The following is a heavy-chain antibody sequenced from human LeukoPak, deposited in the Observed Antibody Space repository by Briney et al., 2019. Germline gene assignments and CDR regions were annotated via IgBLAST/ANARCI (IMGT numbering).Heavy chain of an antibody. CDR1: GGSVSSDAYY. CDR2: VSYSGSA. D-gene: IGHD1-1*01. J-gene: IGHJ5*02. V-gene: IGHV4-61*08. CDR3: ASDGPNDGAFDP. Sequence: SETLSLTCNVSGGSVSSDAYYWSWVRQPPGKGLDWIGYVSYSGSAEYNPSLKSRVTMSVDTTTNQFSLKLSSVTAADTAVYYCASDGPNDGAFDPLGQGTLVTVSS.